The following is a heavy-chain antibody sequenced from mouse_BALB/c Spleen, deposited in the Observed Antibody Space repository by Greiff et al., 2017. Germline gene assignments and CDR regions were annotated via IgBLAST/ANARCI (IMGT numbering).Heavy chain of an antibody. Sequence: EVQLVESGGGLVQPKGSLKLSCAASGFTFNTYAMNWVRQAPGKGLEWVARIRSKSNNYATYYADSVKDRFTISRDDSQSMLYLQMNNLKTEDTAMYYCVAYGNFWFAYWGQGTLVTVSA. CDR3: VAYGNFWFAY. CDR1: GFTFNTYA. J-gene: IGHJ3*01. V-gene: IGHV10-1*02. CDR2: IRSKSNNYAT. D-gene: IGHD2-10*02.